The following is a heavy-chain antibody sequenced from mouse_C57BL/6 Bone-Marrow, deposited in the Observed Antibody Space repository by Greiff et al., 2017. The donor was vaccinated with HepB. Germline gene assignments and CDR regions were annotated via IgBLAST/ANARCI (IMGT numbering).Heavy chain of an antibody. CDR3: ARHDLAY. J-gene: IGHJ3*01. CDR1: GFTFSDYG. CDR2: ISSGSSTI. V-gene: IGHV5-17*01. Sequence: EVQRVESGGGLVKPGGSLKLSCAASGFTFSDYGMHWVRQAPEKGLEWVAYISSGSSTIYYADTVKGRFTISGDNAKNTLFLQMTSLRSEDTAMYYCARHDLAYWGQGTLVTVSA.